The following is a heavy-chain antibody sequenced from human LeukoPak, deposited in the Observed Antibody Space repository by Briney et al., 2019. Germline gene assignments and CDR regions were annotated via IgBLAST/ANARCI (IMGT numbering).Heavy chain of an antibody. CDR3: ARPGSGYSIDY. D-gene: IGHD3-22*01. CDR1: GFIFSDYY. J-gene: IGHJ4*02. Sequence: GGSLRLSCAASGFIFSDYYVAWIRQAPGKGLEWISYISSSANAIYYADSVKGRFTISRDNARNTLYLHLNSLRAGDTAVYYCARPGSGYSIDYWGQGTLVTVSS. V-gene: IGHV3-11*01. CDR2: ISSSANAI.